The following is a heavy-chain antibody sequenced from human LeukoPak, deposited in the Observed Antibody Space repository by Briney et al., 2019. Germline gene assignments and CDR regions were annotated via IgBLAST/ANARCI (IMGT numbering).Heavy chain of an antibody. CDR2: IKRDGSEK. Sequence: GGSLRLSCAASGFTFSSYWMSWVRQAPGKGLEWVANIKRDGSEKYYVDSVKGRFTISRGNSKNTLYLQVNSLRAEDTAVYYCAKGGKWDVTPFDYWGQGTLVTVSS. D-gene: IGHD1-26*01. CDR3: AKGGKWDVTPFDY. V-gene: IGHV3-7*03. CDR1: GFTFSSYW. J-gene: IGHJ4*02.